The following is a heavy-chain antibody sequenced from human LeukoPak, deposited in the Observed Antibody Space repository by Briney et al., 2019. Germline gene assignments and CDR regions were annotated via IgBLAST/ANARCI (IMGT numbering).Heavy chain of an antibody. CDR1: GDSISRGSYF. J-gene: IGHJ3*02. D-gene: IGHD2-15*01. CDR2: IYTAGST. CDR3: ARQIVARRDAFDI. V-gene: IGHV4-61*02. Sequence: SETLSLTCAVSGDSISRGSYFWSWIRQPAGKGLEWIGRIYTAGSTTYNPSLKSRVTISVDTSKNQFSLKLSSVTAADTAVYYCARQIVARRDAFDIWGQGTMVTVSS.